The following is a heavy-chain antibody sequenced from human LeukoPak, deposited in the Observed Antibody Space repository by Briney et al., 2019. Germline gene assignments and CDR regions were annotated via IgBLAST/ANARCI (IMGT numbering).Heavy chain of an antibody. CDR2: IRSKAYDGTT. CDR1: GFTFDDYA. CDR3: TRDLPYYYGSGSYAFDY. V-gene: IGHV3-49*04. Sequence: GRSLRLSCTASGFTFDDYAMRWVRQAPGRGREWGGFIRSKAYDGTTEYAACVKGRFNISRDDSKSIAYLQMNSLKTEDTAVYYCTRDLPYYYGSGSYAFDYGCQGTLVIVSA. D-gene: IGHD3-10*01. J-gene: IGHJ4*02.